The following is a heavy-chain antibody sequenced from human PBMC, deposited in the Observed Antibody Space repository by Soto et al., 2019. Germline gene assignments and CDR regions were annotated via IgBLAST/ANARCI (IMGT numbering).Heavy chain of an antibody. D-gene: IGHD6-19*01. CDR1: GFTFSSYA. CDR2: ISYDGSNK. CDR3: ARDRVAVAGTSYYYYGMDV. Sequence: GGSLRLSCAASGFTFSSYAMHWVRQAPGKGLEWVAVISYDGSNKYYDDSVKGRFTISRDNSKNTLYLQMNSLRAEDTAVYYCARDRVAVAGTSYYYYGMDVWGQGTTVTVSS. J-gene: IGHJ6*02. V-gene: IGHV3-30-3*01.